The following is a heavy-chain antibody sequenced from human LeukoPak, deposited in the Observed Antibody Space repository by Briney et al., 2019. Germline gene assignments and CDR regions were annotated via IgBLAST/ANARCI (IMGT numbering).Heavy chain of an antibody. CDR1: EFTFSSYW. CDR2: IKGDERST. Sequence: PGGSLRLSCAASEFTFSSYWLHWVRQAPGKGLVWVSRIKGDERSTNYADSVKGRFTISRDDSKSTLSLQMNSLRAEDTALYYCAKKYYYGSGTYIFYFDYWGQGTPVTVSS. V-gene: IGHV3-74*01. D-gene: IGHD3-10*01. J-gene: IGHJ4*02. CDR3: AKKYYYGSGTYIFYFDY.